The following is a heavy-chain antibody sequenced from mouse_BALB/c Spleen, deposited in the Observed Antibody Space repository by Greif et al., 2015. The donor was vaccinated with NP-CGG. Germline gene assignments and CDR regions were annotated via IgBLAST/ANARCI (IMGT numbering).Heavy chain of an antibody. D-gene: IGHD2-1*01. CDR3: ARRGGNYVGYAMDY. V-gene: IGHV1-67*01. J-gene: IGHJ4*01. Sequence: VQGVESGPELVRPGGSVKISCKGSGYTFTDYAMHWVKQSHAKSLEWIGVISTYSGNTNYNQKFKGKATMTVDKSSSTAYMELARLSSEDSAIYYCARRGGNYVGYAMDYWGQGTSVTVSS. CDR2: ISTYSGNT. CDR1: GYTFTDYA.